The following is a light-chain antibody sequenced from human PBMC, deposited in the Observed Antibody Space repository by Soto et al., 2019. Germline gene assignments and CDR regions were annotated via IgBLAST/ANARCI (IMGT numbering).Light chain of an antibody. CDR3: QQYISSPRT. CDR1: QSVSSNY. CDR2: GAS. Sequence: EIGLTQSPGTLSLSPGERATLSCRASQSVSSNYLAWYQQKPGQAPRLLIYGASSRATGIPDRFSGSGSGTDFTLTISRLEPEDFAVYYCQQYISSPRTFGQGTKV. J-gene: IGKJ1*01. V-gene: IGKV3-20*01.